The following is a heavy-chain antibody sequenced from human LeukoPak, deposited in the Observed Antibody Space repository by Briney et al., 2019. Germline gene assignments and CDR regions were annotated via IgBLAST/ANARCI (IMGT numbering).Heavy chain of an antibody. Sequence: SETLSLTCSVSGGPITEYYWSWIRQPPGKGLEWIGYIYHTGSTNYSPSLKSRLTMSVDASRNQFSLKLVPVTAADTGVYYCARDRGTTGYYYLDSWGQGILVTVSS. CDR3: ARDRGTTGYYYLDS. D-gene: IGHD1-26*01. CDR1: GGPITEYY. CDR2: IYHTGST. V-gene: IGHV4-59*01. J-gene: IGHJ4*02.